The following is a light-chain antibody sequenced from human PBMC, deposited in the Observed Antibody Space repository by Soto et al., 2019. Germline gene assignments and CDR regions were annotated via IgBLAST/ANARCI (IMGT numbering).Light chain of an antibody. CDR1: SSDVGGYNY. J-gene: IGLJ3*02. Sequence: QSALTQPASVSGSPGQSITIYCTGTSSDVGGYNYVSWYQQHPGKAPKLMIYEVSNRPSGVSNRFAGSKSGNTASLTISGLQAADEADYYCSSYTSSSTRVFGGGTKLTVL. CDR3: SSYTSSSTRV. CDR2: EVS. V-gene: IGLV2-14*01.